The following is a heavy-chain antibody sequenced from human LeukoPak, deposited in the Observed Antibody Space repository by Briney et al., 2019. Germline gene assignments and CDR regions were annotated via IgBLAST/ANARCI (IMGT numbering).Heavy chain of an antibody. CDR1: GGSISSYY. CDR3: ATLGYSYGTDY. CDR2: IYYSGST. V-gene: IGHV4-59*08. J-gene: IGHJ4*02. Sequence: SETLSLTCTVSGGSISSYYWSWIRQPPGKGLEWIGYIYYSGSTNYNPSLKSRVTISVDTSKNQFSPKLSSVTAADTAVYYCATLGYSYGTDYWGQGTLVTVSS. D-gene: IGHD5-18*01.